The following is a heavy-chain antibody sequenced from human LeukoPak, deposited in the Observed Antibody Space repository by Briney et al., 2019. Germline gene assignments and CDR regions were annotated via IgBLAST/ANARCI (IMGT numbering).Heavy chain of an antibody. J-gene: IGHJ2*01. CDR2: IYYSGTT. CDR3: ARWAVTANWYFDL. D-gene: IGHD2-21*02. V-gene: IGHV4-59*12. Sequence: SETLSLTCTVSSVSINNYYWSWIRQPPGKGLEWIGYIYYSGTTNYNPSLKSRIIMSVDTSKNQFSLKLSSVTAADTAVYYCARWAVTANWYFDLWGRGTLVTVSS. CDR1: SVSINNYY.